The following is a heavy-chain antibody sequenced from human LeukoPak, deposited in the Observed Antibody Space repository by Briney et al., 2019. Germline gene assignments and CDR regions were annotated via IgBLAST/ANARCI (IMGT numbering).Heavy chain of an antibody. V-gene: IGHV1-3*03. CDR1: GYTFTSYA. CDR2: INAGNGNT. Sequence: ASVKVSCKASGYTFTSYAMHWVRQAPGQRLEWMGWINAGNGNTKYSQEFQGRVTITRDTSASTAYMELSSLRSEDAAVYYCARDSSGVTIFGVVTPYNWFDPWGQGTLVAVSS. D-gene: IGHD3-3*01. CDR3: ARDSSGVTIFGVVTPYNWFDP. J-gene: IGHJ5*02.